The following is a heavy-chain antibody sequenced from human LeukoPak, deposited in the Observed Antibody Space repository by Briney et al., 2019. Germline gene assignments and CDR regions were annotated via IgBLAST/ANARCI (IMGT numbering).Heavy chain of an antibody. CDR1: GGSFSGYY. V-gene: IGHV4-34*01. J-gene: IGHJ4*02. Sequence: SETLSLTCAVYGGSFSGYYWSWIRQPPGKGLEWIGEINHSGSTNYNPSLKSQVTISVDTSKNQFSLKLSSVTAADTAVYYCARGRYYDSSGSFDYWGQGTLVTVSS. CDR3: ARGRYYDSSGSFDY. D-gene: IGHD3-22*01. CDR2: INHSGST.